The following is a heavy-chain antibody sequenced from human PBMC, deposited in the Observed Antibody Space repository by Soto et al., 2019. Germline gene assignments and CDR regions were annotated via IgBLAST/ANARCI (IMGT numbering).Heavy chain of an antibody. CDR2: ISGSGGST. V-gene: IGHV3-23*01. Sequence: GGSLILSCAASGFTFSSYAMSWVRQAPGKGLEWVSAISGSGGSTYYADSVKGRFTISRDNSKNTLYLQMNSLRAEDTAVYYCAKDSGWYEPLLDEAHWGQGTLVTVSS. D-gene: IGHD6-19*01. CDR3: AKDSGWYEPLLDEAH. J-gene: IGHJ4*02. CDR1: GFTFSSYA.